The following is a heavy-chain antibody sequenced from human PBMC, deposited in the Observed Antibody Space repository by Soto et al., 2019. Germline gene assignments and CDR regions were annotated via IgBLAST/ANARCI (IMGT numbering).Heavy chain of an antibody. D-gene: IGHD4-17*01. CDR1: GFTFSDYY. Sequence: PGGSLRLSCAASGFTFSDYYMSWIRQAPGKGLERVSYISSSSSYTNYADSVKGRFTISRDNAKNSLYLQMNSLRAEDTAVYYCARDLYGGQRALDYWGQGTLVTVSS. CDR2: ISSSSSYT. J-gene: IGHJ4*02. V-gene: IGHV3-11*06. CDR3: ARDLYGGQRALDY.